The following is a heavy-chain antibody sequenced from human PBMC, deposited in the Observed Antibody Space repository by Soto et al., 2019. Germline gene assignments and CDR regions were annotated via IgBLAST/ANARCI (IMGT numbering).Heavy chain of an antibody. V-gene: IGHV4-34*01. CDR3: ARGRIVVVPAAYLPWSYDYMDV. Sequence: QVQLQQWGAGLLKPSETLSLTCAVYGGSFSGYYWSWIRQPPGKGLEWIGEINHSGSTNYNPSLKRRVTISVDTSKNQFSLKLSSVTAADTAVYYCARGRIVVVPAAYLPWSYDYMDVWGKGTTVTVSS. D-gene: IGHD2-2*01. J-gene: IGHJ6*03. CDR1: GGSFSGYY. CDR2: INHSGST.